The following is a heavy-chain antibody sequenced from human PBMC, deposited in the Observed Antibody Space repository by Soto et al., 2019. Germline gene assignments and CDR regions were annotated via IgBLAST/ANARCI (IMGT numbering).Heavy chain of an antibody. D-gene: IGHD3-22*01. CDR3: ARGTVVVVTYYYYGMDV. Sequence: QVQLVESGGGVVQPGRSLRLSCAASGFTFSSYGMHWVRQAPGKGLEWVAVIWYDGSNKYYADSVKGRFTISRDNSKNXXYLQVNSLGAEDTAVYYCARGTVVVVTYYYYGMDVWGQGTTVTVSS. V-gene: IGHV3-33*01. J-gene: IGHJ6*02. CDR1: GFTFSSYG. CDR2: IWYDGSNK.